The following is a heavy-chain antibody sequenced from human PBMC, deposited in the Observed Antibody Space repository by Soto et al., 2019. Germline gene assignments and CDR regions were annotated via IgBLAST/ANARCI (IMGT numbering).Heavy chain of an antibody. CDR1: GFTFSNYA. CDR3: ARRGSGSYYDY. J-gene: IGHJ4*02. CDR2: ISGSDGST. D-gene: IGHD1-26*01. Sequence: EVQLLESGGGLVQPGGSLRLSCAASGFTFSNYAMRWVRQAPGKGLEWVSAISGSDGSTYYADSVKGRFTISRDNSKNTLSLQMNSLRAEDPAVYYCARRGSGSYYDYWGQGTLVTVSS. V-gene: IGHV3-23*01.